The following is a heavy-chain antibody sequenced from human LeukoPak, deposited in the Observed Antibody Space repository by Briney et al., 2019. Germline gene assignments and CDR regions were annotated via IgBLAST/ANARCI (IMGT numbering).Heavy chain of an antibody. V-gene: IGHV4-38-2*02. CDR3: ARVLHAPKFIDS. Sequence: PSETLSLTCTVSGSSITSTYYWAWFRQPPGKGLEWTATVFQLQTVRTFYNPSLESRVTMSLDTSQNQFSLNLISVTAADTALYFCARVLHAPKFIDSWGQGTLVTVSS. CDR2: VFQLQTVRT. D-gene: IGHD2-8*01. CDR1: GSSITSTYY. J-gene: IGHJ4*02.